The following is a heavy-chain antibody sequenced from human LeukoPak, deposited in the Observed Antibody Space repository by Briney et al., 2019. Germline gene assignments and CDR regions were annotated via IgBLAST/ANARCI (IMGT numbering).Heavy chain of an antibody. CDR1: GYTFTSYY. V-gene: IGHV1-46*01. CDR3: ARDSLAGSYICPPDY. CDR2: INPSGGST. Sequence: ASVKVSCKASGYTFTSYYMHWVRQAPGQGLEWMGIINPSGGSTSYAQKFQGRVTVTRDTSTSTVYMELSSLRSEDTAVYYCARDSLAGSYICPPDYWGQGTLVTVSS. D-gene: IGHD1-26*01. J-gene: IGHJ4*02.